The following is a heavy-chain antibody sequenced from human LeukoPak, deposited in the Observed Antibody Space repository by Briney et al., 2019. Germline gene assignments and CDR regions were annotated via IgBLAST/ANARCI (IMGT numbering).Heavy chain of an antibody. V-gene: IGHV3-30*18. J-gene: IGHJ3*02. CDR3: AKDLGGYGAYAGAFEM. D-gene: IGHD4-17*01. CDR2: ISYDESNK. Sequence: GGSLRLSCATSGFTFHYYGMHWVRQAPGKGLEWVAVISYDESNKYYVDSVKGRFTISRDNSKNTLYVQMNSLRTEDTAVYYCAKDLGGYGAYAGAFEMWGQGTLVTVSS. CDR1: GFTFHYYG.